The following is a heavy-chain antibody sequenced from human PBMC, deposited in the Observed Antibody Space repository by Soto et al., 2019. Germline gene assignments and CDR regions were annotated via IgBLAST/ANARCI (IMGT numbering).Heavy chain of an antibody. CDR2: MNPNSGNT. V-gene: IGHV1-8*01. D-gene: IGHD3-10*01. CDR3: ARLGFTMVRGVIIDYYYYMDV. CDR1: GYTFTSYD. J-gene: IGHJ6*03. Sequence: ASVKVSCKASGYTFTSYDINWVRQATGQGLEWMGWMNPNSGNTGYAQKFQGRVTMTRNTSISTAYMELSSLRSEDTAVYYCARLGFTMVRGVIIDYYYYMDVWSKGTTVTVSS.